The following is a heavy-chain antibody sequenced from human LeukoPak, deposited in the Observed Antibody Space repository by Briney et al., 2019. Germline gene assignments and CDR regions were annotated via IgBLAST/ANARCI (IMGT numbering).Heavy chain of an antibody. J-gene: IGHJ4*02. CDR3: AKDLGEPHQDYFDY. CDR2: ISGSGDTT. CDR1: GFTFSSYA. D-gene: IGHD1-14*01. V-gene: IGHV3-23*01. Sequence: GGSLRLSCAASGFTFSSYAMSWVRQAPGKGLEWVSAISGSGDTTYYADSVKGRFTISRDNSKNTLYLQMNSLRAEDTAVYYCAKDLGEPHQDYFDYWGQGTLVTVPS.